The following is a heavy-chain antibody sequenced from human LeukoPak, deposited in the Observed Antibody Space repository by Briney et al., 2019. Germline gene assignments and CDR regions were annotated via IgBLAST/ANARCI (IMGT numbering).Heavy chain of an antibody. V-gene: IGHV4-59*08. Sequence: SETLSLTCTVSGGSISSYYWSWIRQPPGKGLEWIGYIYYSGSTNYNPSLKSRVTISVDTSKNQFSLKLSSVTAADTAVYYCARGVVAAFWGQGTLVTVSS. CDR3: ARGVVAAF. J-gene: IGHJ4*02. CDR1: GGSISSYY. D-gene: IGHD2-15*01. CDR2: IYYSGST.